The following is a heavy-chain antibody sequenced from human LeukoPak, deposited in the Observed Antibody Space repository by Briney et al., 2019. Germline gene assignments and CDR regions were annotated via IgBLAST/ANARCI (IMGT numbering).Heavy chain of an antibody. CDR2: ISASGGST. Sequence: GESLRLSCAASGFAFSSYAVNWIRQAQGKGLELVSEISASGGSTNYADYVKGRFTISRDNHKNTLYLQMNRLRSEDPAVYDVSRGRYTPWGTGYYNYLDVWGKGNTVTVSS. V-gene: IGHV3-23*01. CDR3: SRGRYTPWGTGYYNYLDV. J-gene: IGHJ6*03. D-gene: IGHD3-16*01. CDR1: GFAFSSYA.